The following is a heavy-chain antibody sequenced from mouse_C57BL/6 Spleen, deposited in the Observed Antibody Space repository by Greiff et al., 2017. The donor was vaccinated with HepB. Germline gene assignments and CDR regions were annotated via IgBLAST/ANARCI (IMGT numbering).Heavy chain of an antibody. J-gene: IGHJ4*01. CDR1: GYTFTSYW. V-gene: IGHV1-52*01. CDR2: IDPSDSET. D-gene: IGHD1-1*01. Sequence: VQLQQPGAELVRPGSSVKLSCKASGYTFTSYWMHWVKQRPIQGLEWIGNIDPSDSETHYNQKFKDKATLTVDKSSSTAYMQLSSLTSEDSAVYYCARIYYYGGDAMDYWGQGTSVTVSS. CDR3: ARIYYYGGDAMDY.